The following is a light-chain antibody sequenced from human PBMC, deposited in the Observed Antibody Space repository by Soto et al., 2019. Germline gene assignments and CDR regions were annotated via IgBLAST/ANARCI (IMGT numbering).Light chain of an antibody. V-gene: IGKV3-15*01. CDR3: QQGHNWPLT. CDR1: QIISTE. J-gene: IGKJ2*01. CDR2: SAS. Sequence: EIVMTQSPATLSVSPGERATLSCRASQIISTELAWYQQKPGQPPRLLIYSASTRATGVPARFTGSVSGSEFPLTISGLPSEDFAVYYCQQGHNWPLTFGQGTRLEI.